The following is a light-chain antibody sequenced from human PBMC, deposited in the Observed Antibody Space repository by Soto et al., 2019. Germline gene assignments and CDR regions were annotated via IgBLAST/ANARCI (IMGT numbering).Light chain of an antibody. CDR1: NSNIGSNT. Sequence: QSVLTQPPSASGTPGQRVTLSCSGSNSNIGSNTVNWFQQLPGTAPKLLIYTNNQRPSGVPDRFSGSKSGTSASLAVSGLQSEDEADYYCAAWDDSLNGYVFGTGTKLTVL. CDR3: AAWDDSLNGYV. V-gene: IGLV1-44*01. CDR2: TNN. J-gene: IGLJ1*01.